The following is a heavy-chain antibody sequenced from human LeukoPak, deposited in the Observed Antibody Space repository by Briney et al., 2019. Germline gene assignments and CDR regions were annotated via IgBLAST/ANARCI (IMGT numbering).Heavy chain of an antibody. CDR2: INPNSGGT. CDR1: GYTFTGYY. Sequence: ASVTVSCKASGYTFTGYYMHWVRQAPGQGLEWMGWINPNSGGTNYAQKFQGRVTMTRDTSISTAYMELSRLRSDDTAVYYCARDEDSSGYYDAAPLDCWGQGTLVTVFS. V-gene: IGHV1-2*02. CDR3: ARDEDSSGYYDAAPLDC. J-gene: IGHJ4*02. D-gene: IGHD3-22*01.